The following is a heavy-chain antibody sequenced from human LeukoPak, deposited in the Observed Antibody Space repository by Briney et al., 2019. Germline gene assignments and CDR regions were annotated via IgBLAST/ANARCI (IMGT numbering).Heavy chain of an antibody. V-gene: IGHV3-11*04. J-gene: IGHJ6*03. CDR1: GFTFSDYY. CDR2: ISSSGSTI. CDR3: ASRATHYYYMDV. D-gene: IGHD5-12*01. Sequence: GGSLRLSCAASGFTFSDYYMSWIRQAPGKGLEWVSYISSSGSTIYYADSVKGRFTISRDNAKNSLYLQMNSLRAEDTAVYYRASRATHYYYMDVWGKGTTVTVSS.